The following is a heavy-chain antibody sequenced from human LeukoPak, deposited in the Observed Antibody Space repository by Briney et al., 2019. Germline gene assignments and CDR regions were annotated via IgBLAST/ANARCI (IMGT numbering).Heavy chain of an antibody. J-gene: IGHJ4*02. CDR1: GFIFKNFA. Sequence: GGSLRLSCAASGFIFKNFAMSWIGQAPGKGLEWVSAISGSGDSPYYADSVRGRFSISRDNSRDILFLHMNSLRPEDTATYYCATERGDFFDSWGQGTRVTVSS. CDR2: ISGSGDSP. CDR3: ATERGDFFDS. D-gene: IGHD5-24*01. V-gene: IGHV3-23*01.